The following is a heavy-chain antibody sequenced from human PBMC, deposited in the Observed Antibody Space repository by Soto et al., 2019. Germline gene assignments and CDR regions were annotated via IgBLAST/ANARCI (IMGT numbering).Heavy chain of an antibody. CDR1: GYIFTAYS. D-gene: IGHD2-15*01. CDR2: INPNSGDT. V-gene: IGHV1-2*02. J-gene: IGHJ4*02. CDR3: AREASAVVSLDY. Sequence: ASVKVSCKAPGYIFTAYSMHWVRQAPGQGLEWLGWINPNSGDTIYAQKFQDRVTMTCDTSVSTAYLELSSLSSDDTALYYCAREASAVVSLDYWGQGTLVTVSS.